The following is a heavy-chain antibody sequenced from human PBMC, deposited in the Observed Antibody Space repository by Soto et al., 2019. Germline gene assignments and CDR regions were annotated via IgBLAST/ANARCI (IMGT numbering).Heavy chain of an antibody. J-gene: IGHJ4*02. Sequence: QVQLVQSGAEVKKPGSSVKVSCKASGGTFSNYILNWVRQAPGQGLEWMGEIIPVFATTNYEQKFQGRVSITADESTSTAYMELSSLRSEDTAVFYCARTDLRYCSGGACYKGVASWGPGTVVTVSS. CDR2: IIPVFATT. D-gene: IGHD2-15*01. CDR1: GGTFSNYI. CDR3: ARTDLRYCSGGACYKGVAS. V-gene: IGHV1-69*01.